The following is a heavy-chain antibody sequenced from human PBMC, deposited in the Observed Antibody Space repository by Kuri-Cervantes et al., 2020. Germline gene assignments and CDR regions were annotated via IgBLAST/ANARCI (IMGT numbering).Heavy chain of an antibody. CDR3: ARDPEVYYLDV. CDR1: GYTLTELS. V-gene: IGHV1-24*01. D-gene: IGHD1-14*01. Sequence: ASVKVSCKASGYTLTELSMHWVRQAPGKGLEWMGGFDPEDGETIYAQKFQGRVTITRDTSASTAYMELSSLRSEDTAVYYCARDPEVYYLDVWGKGTTVTVSS. CDR2: FDPEDGET. J-gene: IGHJ6*03.